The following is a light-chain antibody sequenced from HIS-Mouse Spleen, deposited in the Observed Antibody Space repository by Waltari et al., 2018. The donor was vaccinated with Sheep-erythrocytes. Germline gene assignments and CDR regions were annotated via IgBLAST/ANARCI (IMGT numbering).Light chain of an antibody. J-gene: IGLJ3*02. CDR1: SGSIASNY. V-gene: IGLV6-57*04. Sequence: NFMLTQPHSVSESPGKTVTISCTRSSGSIASNYVQWYQQRPGLAPTTVIYEDNQRPSGVPDRFSGSIDSSSNSASLTISGLKTEDEADYYCQSYDSSNHGVFGGGTKLTVL. CDR2: EDN. CDR3: QSYDSSNHGV.